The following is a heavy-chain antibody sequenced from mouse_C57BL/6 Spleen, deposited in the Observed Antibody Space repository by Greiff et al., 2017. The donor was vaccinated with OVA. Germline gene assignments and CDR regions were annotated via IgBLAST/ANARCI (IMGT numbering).Heavy chain of an antibody. CDR3: ASVYYDYERYFDY. Sequence: EVQLQQSGPELVKPGASVKISCKASGYTFTDYYMNWVKQSHGKSLEWIGDINPNNGGTSYNQKFKGKATLTVDKSSSTAYMELRSLTSEDSAVYYCASVYYDYERYFDYWGQGTTLTVSS. V-gene: IGHV1-26*01. CDR2: INPNNGGT. J-gene: IGHJ2*01. CDR1: GYTFTDYY. D-gene: IGHD2-4*01.